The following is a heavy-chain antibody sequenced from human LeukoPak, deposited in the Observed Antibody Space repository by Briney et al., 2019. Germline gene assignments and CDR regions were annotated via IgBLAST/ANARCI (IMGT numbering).Heavy chain of an antibody. D-gene: IGHD6-13*01. Sequence: PSETLSLTCTVSGGSISSSSYYWGWIRQPPGKGLEWIGSIYYSGSTYYNPSLKSRVTISVDTSKNQFSLKLSSVTAADTAVYYCASGQTQESSSSWYLVFGFDPWGQGTLVTVSS. CDR1: GGSISSSSYY. J-gene: IGHJ5*02. CDR2: IYYSGST. CDR3: ASGQTQESSSSWYLVFGFDP. V-gene: IGHV4-39*07.